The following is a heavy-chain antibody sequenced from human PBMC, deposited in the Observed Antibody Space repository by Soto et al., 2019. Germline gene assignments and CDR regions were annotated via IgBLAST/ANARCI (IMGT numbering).Heavy chain of an antibody. CDR2: IIPILGIA. J-gene: IGHJ4*02. CDR1: GGTFSSYT. CDR3: PSLDTAVAGGSGDSETTFDY. D-gene: IGHD5-18*01. Sequence: QVQLVQSGAEVKKPGSSVKVSCKASGGTFSSYTISWVRQAPGQGLEWMGRIIPILGIANYAQKFQGRVTITADKSTSTAYMELSSLRSEDTAVSYCPSLDTAVAGGSGDSETTFDYWGQGTLVTVSS. V-gene: IGHV1-69*02.